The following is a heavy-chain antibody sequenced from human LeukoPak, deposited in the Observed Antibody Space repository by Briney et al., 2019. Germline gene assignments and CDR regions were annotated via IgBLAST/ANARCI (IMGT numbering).Heavy chain of an antibody. V-gene: IGHV3-11*04. Sequence: PGGSLRLSCAVSGLTFSDSYMSWIRQAPGKGLEWISYLSSSGHTLYYADSVKGRFTISRDNAKNSLFLQMNSLRAEDTAVYYCARSYVAMAPCWYFDLWGRGTLVTVSS. CDR1: GLTFSDSY. CDR3: ARSYVAMAPCWYFDL. J-gene: IGHJ2*01. D-gene: IGHD5-24*01. CDR2: LSSSGHTL.